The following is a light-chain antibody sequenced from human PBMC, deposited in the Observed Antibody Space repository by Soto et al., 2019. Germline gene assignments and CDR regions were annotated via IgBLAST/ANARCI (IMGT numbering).Light chain of an antibody. J-gene: IGLJ1*01. CDR1: TSDFGSNNY. V-gene: IGLV2-8*01. CDR2: EVN. CDR3: SSYAGSNIYYV. Sequence: QSALTQPPSASGSPLQSVAISCTGTTSDFGSNNYVSWYQQHPGKAPKLMIYEVNKRPSGVPDRFSGSKSGNTASLTVSGLQAYDEADYYCSSYAGSNIYYVFGTVTMVT.